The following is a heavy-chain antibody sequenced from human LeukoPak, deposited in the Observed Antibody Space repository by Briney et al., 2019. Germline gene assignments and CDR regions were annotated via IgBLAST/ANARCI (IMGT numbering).Heavy chain of an antibody. CDR2: ITTGRGET. D-gene: IGHD6-19*01. Sequence: GASVKVSCKACGYTFTDYALHWVRQAPGQSLEWMGWITTGRGETRYSQEFQRRITFTRDTSASTVYMDLSDLRSEDTAVCYCARGGKQWRGGNYFDSWGQGTLVAVSS. CDR1: GYTFTDYA. J-gene: IGHJ4*02. V-gene: IGHV1-3*03. CDR3: ARGGKQWRGGNYFDS.